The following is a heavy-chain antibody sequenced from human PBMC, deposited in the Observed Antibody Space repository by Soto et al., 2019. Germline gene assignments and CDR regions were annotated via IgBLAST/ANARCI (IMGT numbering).Heavy chain of an antibody. CDR3: ANHGGFDI. Sequence: VQLLESGGGLVQPGGSLRLSCAASGFTFSTSGMSWVRQAPGKGLEWVSSISGSGDYTNYADSVKGRFTISRDNSKNTLYLQINSLTAEDTAVYYCANHGGFDIWGQGTRVAVSS. D-gene: IGHD4-17*01. CDR1: GFTFSTSG. J-gene: IGHJ3*02. V-gene: IGHV3-23*01. CDR2: ISGSGDYT.